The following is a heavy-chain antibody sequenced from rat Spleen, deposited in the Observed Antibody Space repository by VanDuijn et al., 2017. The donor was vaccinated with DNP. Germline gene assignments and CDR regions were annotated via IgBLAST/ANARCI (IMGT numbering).Heavy chain of an antibody. J-gene: IGHJ4*01. V-gene: IGHV5-22*01. CDR2: ISYDGGST. CDR3: ARHRGYYGYAMDA. Sequence: EVQLVESGGGLVQPGRSMKLSCAASGFTFSDYYMAWVRQAPTKGLEWVTYISYDGGSTYYGDAVKGRFTISRDNAKDTLYLQMNSLRSEDTATYYCARHRGYYGYAMDAWGQGTSVTVSS. D-gene: IGHD1-6*01. CDR1: GFTFSDYY.